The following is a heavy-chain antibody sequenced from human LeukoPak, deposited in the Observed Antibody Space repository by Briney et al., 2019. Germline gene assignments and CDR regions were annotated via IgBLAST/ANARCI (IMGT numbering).Heavy chain of an antibody. V-gene: IGHV4-34*01. J-gene: IGHJ4*02. D-gene: IGHD6-25*01. CDR3: ARGGTRLYTSGSLDY. CDR1: GGSFSGYY. CDR2: INHSGST. Sequence: NSSETLSLTCAVYGGSFSGYYWSWIRRPPGKGLEWIGEINHSGSTNYNPSLKSRVTVSVDTSKNQFSLELSSVTAADTAVYYCARGGTRLYTSGSLDYWGQGILVTVSS.